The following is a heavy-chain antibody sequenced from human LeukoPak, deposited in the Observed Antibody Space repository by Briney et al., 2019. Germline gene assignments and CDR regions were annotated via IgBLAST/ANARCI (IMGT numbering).Heavy chain of an antibody. J-gene: IGHJ4*02. CDR3: VGEGSSWSPNFDY. CDR2: VSGYNGNK. Sequence: ASVKVSCKASGYTFTNYGINWVRQAPGQGLEWVGWVSGYNGNKNFAENVQGRATMTIDTSTSTAYMGLRSLRSEDTAVYYCVGEGSSWSPNFDYWGQGTLVTVSS. V-gene: IGHV1-18*04. CDR1: GYTFTNYG. D-gene: IGHD6-13*01.